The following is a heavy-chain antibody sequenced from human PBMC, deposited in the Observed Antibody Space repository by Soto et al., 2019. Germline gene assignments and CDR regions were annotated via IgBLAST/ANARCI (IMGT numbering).Heavy chain of an antibody. V-gene: IGHV4-61*01. J-gene: IGHJ4*02. D-gene: IGHD3-10*01. CDR3: AVSTMVRGVLFDY. Sequence: SETLSLTCTVSGGSVSSGSYYWSWIRQPPGKGLEWIGYIYYSGSTNYNPSLKSRVTISVDTSKNQFSLKLSSVTAADTAVYYCAVSTMVRGVLFDYWGQGTLVTVSS. CDR1: GGSVSSGSYY. CDR2: IYYSGST.